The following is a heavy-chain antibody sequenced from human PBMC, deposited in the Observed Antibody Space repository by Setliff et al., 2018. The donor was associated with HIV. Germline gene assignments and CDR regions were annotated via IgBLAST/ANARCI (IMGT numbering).Heavy chain of an antibody. CDR1: GFYFRGYA. Sequence: GGTLRLSCEASGFYFRGYAMHWVRQAPGKGLEWVAVIYFDGSDRSYADSVKGRFTISRDNSKNTVYLEMNSLRGDDTAVYFCAKDRGQGYSGYYGCDSWGQGTLVTRLL. V-gene: IGHV3-30*04. J-gene: IGHJ5*02. D-gene: IGHD5-12*01. CDR2: IYFDGSDR. CDR3: AKDRGQGYSGYYGCDS.